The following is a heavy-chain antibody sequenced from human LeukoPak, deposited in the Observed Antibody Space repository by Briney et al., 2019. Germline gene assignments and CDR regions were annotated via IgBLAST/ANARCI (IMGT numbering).Heavy chain of an antibody. CDR2: ISYDGRNK. J-gene: IGHJ4*02. D-gene: IGHD2-21*01. V-gene: IGHV3-30*18. CDR3: AKGYCGGDCPFDY. Sequence: GGSLRLSCAATGFTFSSYGMHWVRQAPGKGLEWVAVISYDGRNKYYADSVKGRFTISRDNSKNTLYLQMNSLRAEDTAVYYCAKGYCGGDCPFDYWGQGTLVTVSS. CDR1: GFTFSSYG.